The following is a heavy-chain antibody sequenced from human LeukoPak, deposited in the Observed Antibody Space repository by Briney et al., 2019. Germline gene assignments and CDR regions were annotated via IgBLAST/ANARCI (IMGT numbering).Heavy chain of an antibody. CDR3: AKLREVSDFDY. Sequence: GGSLRLSCAASGFTFSSYGMHWVRQAPGKGLEWVAVISYDGSNKYYADSVKGRFTISRDNSKNTLYLQMNSLRAEDTAVYYCAKLREVSDFDYWGQGTLVTVSS. CDR2: ISYDGSNK. J-gene: IGHJ4*02. V-gene: IGHV3-30*18. D-gene: IGHD3-10*01. CDR1: GFTFSSYG.